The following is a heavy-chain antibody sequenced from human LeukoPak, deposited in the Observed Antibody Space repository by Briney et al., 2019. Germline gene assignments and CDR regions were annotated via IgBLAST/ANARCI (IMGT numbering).Heavy chain of an antibody. J-gene: IGHJ4*02. V-gene: IGHV3-7*01. Sequence: GGSLRLSCTGSGFTFGSYWMSWVRQAPGKGLEWVANIKQDGSEKYYVDSVKGRFTTSRDNAKNSLYLQMNSLRAEDTAVYYCARDVLGIAAAPGYWGQGTLVTVSS. CDR2: IKQDGSEK. CDR3: ARDVLGIAAAPGY. D-gene: IGHD6-13*01. CDR1: GFTFGSYW.